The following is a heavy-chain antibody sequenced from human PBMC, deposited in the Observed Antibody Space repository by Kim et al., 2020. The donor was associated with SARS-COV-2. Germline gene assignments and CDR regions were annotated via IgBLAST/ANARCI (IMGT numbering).Heavy chain of an antibody. CDR1: GYTFTSYG. V-gene: IGHV1-18*01. CDR3: ASSPYYGSGSYYNVD. D-gene: IGHD3-10*01. Sequence: ASVKVSCKASGYTFTSYGISWVRQAPGQGLEWMGWISAYNGNTNFAQKLQGRVTMTTDTSTSTAYMELRSLRSDDTAVYYCASSPYYGSGSYYNVDWGQGTLVTVSS. CDR2: ISAYNGNT. J-gene: IGHJ4*02.